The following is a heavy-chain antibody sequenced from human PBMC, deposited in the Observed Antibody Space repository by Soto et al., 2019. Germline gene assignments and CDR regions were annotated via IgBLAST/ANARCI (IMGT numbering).Heavy chain of an antibody. Sequence: ASVKVSCKASGYTFTSYGISWVRQAPGQGLEWMGWISAYNGNTNYAQKLQGRVTMTTDTSTSTAYMELRSLRSDDTAAYYCARGSAPANDFWSGYPDAFDIWGQGTMVTVSS. CDR2: ISAYNGNT. CDR3: ARGSAPANDFWSGYPDAFDI. J-gene: IGHJ3*02. V-gene: IGHV1-18*01. D-gene: IGHD3-3*01. CDR1: GYTFTSYG.